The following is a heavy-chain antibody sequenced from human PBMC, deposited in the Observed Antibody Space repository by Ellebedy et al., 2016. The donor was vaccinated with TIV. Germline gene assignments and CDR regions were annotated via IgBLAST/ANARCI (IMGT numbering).Heavy chain of an antibody. CDR3: ARDRISASGIFDY. J-gene: IGHJ4*02. V-gene: IGHV3-23*01. CDR2: LSASGGST. Sequence: PGGSLRLSCAASGFTFSSYAMSWVRQAPGKGLDWVSSLSASGGSTYYADSVKGRFTISRDNSKNTLYLQMNSLRAEDTAVYYCARDRISASGIFDYWGQGTLVTVSS. CDR1: GFTFSSYA. D-gene: IGHD6-13*01.